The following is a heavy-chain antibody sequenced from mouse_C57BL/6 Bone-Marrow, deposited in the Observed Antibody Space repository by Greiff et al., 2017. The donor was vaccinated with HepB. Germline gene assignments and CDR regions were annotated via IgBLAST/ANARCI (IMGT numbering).Heavy chain of an antibody. Sequence: EVKLMESGGGLVQPGESLKLSCESNEYEFPSHDMSWVRKTPEKRLELVAAINSDGGSTYYPDTMERRFIISRDNTKKTLYLQMSSLRSEDTALYYCARITTVVATDWYFDVWGTGTTVTVSS. CDR2: INSDGGST. CDR1: EYEFPSHD. J-gene: IGHJ1*03. V-gene: IGHV5-2*01. CDR3: ARITTVVATDWYFDV. D-gene: IGHD1-1*01.